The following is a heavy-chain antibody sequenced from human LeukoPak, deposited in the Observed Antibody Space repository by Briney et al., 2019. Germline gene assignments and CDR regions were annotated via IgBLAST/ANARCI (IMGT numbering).Heavy chain of an antibody. CDR1: DGSINSYY. Sequence: SETLSLTCSVSDGSINSYYWNWIRRPPGKGLEWIGYIYYNGNTNYSPSLKSRVTMSVDTSKNLFSLEVSSVTAADTAVYYCARSRSGYSYDHAAFEIWGQGTMVTVSS. J-gene: IGHJ3*02. CDR2: IYYNGNT. V-gene: IGHV4-59*01. CDR3: ARSRSGYSYDHAAFEI. D-gene: IGHD5-18*01.